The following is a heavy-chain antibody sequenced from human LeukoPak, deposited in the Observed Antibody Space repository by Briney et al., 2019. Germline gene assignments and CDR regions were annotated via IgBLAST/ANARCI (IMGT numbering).Heavy chain of an antibody. J-gene: IGHJ5*02. CDR1: GFTFSDYY. Sequence: NPGGSLRLSFAASGFTFSDYYMSWIRQAPGKGLEWIAHISSSGGVIYYADSVKGGFPISRDNAKNPLYLQMNSLRAEDTAVYYCARNYHCGGDCYSGPLDAWGQGTLVTVSS. V-gene: IGHV3-11*01. CDR3: ARNYHCGGDCYSGPLDA. CDR2: ISSSGGVI. D-gene: IGHD2-21*02.